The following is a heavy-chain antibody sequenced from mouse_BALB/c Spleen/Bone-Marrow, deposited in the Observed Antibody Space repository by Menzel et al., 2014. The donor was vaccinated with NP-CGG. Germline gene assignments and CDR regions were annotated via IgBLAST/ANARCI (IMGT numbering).Heavy chain of an antibody. J-gene: IGHJ2*01. Sequence: VQLKHSGAELVKPGASVKLSCTGSGFNIKDTYMHWVKQRPEQGLEWIGRIDPASGNTKYDPKFQGKATITADTSSNTAYLQLSSLTSEDSAVYYCASYYRYSFDYWGQGTTLTVSS. CDR2: IDPASGNT. D-gene: IGHD2-14*01. CDR3: ASYYRYSFDY. V-gene: IGHV14-3*02. CDR1: GFNIKDTY.